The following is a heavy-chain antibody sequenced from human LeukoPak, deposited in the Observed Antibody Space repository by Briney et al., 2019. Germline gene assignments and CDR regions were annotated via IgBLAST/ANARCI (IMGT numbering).Heavy chain of an antibody. CDR1: GFTFDDYA. V-gene: IGHV3-74*01. Sequence: GGSLRLSCAASGFTFDDYAMHWVRQAPGKGLEWVSRIKTDGSITAYAESVKGRFTISRDNAKNTLYLQMNSLRAEDTAVYYCARDNSPGWFGPWGQGTLVIVSS. J-gene: IGHJ5*02. CDR2: IKTDGSIT. D-gene: IGHD4-11*01. CDR3: ARDNSPGWFGP.